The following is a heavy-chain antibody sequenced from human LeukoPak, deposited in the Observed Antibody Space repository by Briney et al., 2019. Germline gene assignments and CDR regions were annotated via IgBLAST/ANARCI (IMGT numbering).Heavy chain of an antibody. CDR3: ARSSAAEGPTHNWFGP. Sequence: PWETLSLTCSVSGGSISSRSKYWGWIGQRPGKRLEGVGRIYYSGDTYYNPSLRSRVIISVHTSRNQFSLKLTSVTAAATAVYYCARSSAAEGPTHNWFGPWGQGTLVTVPS. V-gene: IGHV4-39*01. D-gene: IGHD6-13*01. CDR2: IYYSGDT. J-gene: IGHJ5*02. CDR1: GGSISSRSKY.